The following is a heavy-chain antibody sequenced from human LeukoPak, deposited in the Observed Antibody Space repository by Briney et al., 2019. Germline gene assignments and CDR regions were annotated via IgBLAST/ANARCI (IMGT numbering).Heavy chain of an antibody. Sequence: PSETLSHTCTVSGDSISIYYWSWIRQAPGKGLEWIGYIYYTGSTTYNPSLKSRLTVSIDTSKNQFSLNLISLTAADTAVYYCARGRGDSRGTSFDSWGQGTLVTVSS. V-gene: IGHV4-59*01. CDR2: IYYTGST. D-gene: IGHD3-22*01. CDR1: GDSISIYY. J-gene: IGHJ4*02. CDR3: ARGRGDSRGTSFDS.